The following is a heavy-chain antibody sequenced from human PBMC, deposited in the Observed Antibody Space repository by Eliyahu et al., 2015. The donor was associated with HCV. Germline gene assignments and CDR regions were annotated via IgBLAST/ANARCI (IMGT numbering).Heavy chain of an antibody. V-gene: IGHV4-4*07. CDR1: GGSXXSYX. Sequence: QVQLQESGPGLVKPSETLSLTCXXSGGSXXSYXXXWIRQPAGKGLEWIGRXYTSGSTNYNLSLKSRVTMSVDTSKNQFSLKLSSVTAADTAVYYCAREMVQGVTYNWFDPWGQGTLVTVSS. D-gene: IGHD3-10*01. CDR2: XYTSGST. CDR3: AREMVQGVTYNWFDP. J-gene: IGHJ5*02.